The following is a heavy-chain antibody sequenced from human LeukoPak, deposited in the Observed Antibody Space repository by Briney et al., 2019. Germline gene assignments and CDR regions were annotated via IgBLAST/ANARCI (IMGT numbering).Heavy chain of an antibody. V-gene: IGHV4-34*01. D-gene: IGHD2-2*01. CDR1: GGSFSGYY. CDR3: ATLGQPTYCSSTSCLYGMDV. Sequence: SETLSLTCAVYGGSFSGYYWSWIRQPPGKGLEWIGEINHSGSTNYNPSLKSRVTISVDTSKNQFSLKLSSVTAADTAVYYCATLGQPTYCSSTSCLYGMDVWGQGTTVTVSS. J-gene: IGHJ6*02. CDR2: INHSGST.